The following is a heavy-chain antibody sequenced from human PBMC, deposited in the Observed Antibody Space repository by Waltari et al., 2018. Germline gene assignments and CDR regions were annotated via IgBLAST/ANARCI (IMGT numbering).Heavy chain of an antibody. J-gene: IGHJ4*02. D-gene: IGHD2-2*01. V-gene: IGHV4-4*02. Sequence: QVQLQESGQGLVKPSGTLSLTCDVSGDSISGNYWWSWVRQSPEKGLEWIGQVHHSGKTHYNPSLQSRVTISLDKPKNQFSLNLNSVTAADTAVYYCAGDRAIGLFFDYWGRGTLVTVSS. CDR3: AGDRAIGLFFDY. CDR2: VHHSGKT. CDR1: GDSISGNYW.